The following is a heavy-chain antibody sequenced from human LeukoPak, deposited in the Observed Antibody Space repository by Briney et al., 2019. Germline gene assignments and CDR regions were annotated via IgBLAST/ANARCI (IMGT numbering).Heavy chain of an antibody. CDR3: ARGEIVITFGSSRPGDAFNI. D-gene: IGHD3-16*01. J-gene: IGHJ3*02. CDR1: GYSFTRYA. Sequence: GASVKVSCKAFGYSFTRYAMHWVRQAPGQRLEWMGWINAVNGNTKYSQKFQGRVTITRDTSASTVYMELSSLRSEDTAVYYCARGEIVITFGSSRPGDAFNIWGQGTMVTVSS. CDR2: INAVNGNT. V-gene: IGHV1-3*01.